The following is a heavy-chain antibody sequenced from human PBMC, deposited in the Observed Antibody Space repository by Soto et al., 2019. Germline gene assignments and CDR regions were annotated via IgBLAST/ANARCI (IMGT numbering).Heavy chain of an antibody. CDR3: ARERPSSDFWSGYSFGMDV. J-gene: IGHJ6*02. V-gene: IGHV3-48*03. CDR2: ISSGGQTI. D-gene: IGHD3-3*01. CDR1: GFTLTSYE. Sequence: GGSLRLSCEASGFTLTSYEMNWVRQAPGKGLEWVSYISSGGQTIYYADSVKGRFTISRDSAKNSLYLQMNSLRGEDAAVYYCARERPSSDFWSGYSFGMDVWGQGTTVTVSS.